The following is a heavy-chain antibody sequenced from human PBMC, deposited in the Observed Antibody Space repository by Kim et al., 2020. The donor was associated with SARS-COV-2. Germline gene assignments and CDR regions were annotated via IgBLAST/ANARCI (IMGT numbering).Heavy chain of an antibody. V-gene: IGHV5-51*01. CDR2: IYPGDSDT. Sequence: GESLKISCKGSGYSFTSYWIGWVRQMPGKGLEWMGIIYPGDSDTRYSPSFQGQVTISADKSISTAYLQWSSLKASDTAMYYCARQTGYCSGGSCYSEGDGWFDPWGQGTLVTVSS. CDR3: ARQTGYCSGGSCYSEGDGWFDP. CDR1: GYSFTSYW. J-gene: IGHJ5*02. D-gene: IGHD2-15*01.